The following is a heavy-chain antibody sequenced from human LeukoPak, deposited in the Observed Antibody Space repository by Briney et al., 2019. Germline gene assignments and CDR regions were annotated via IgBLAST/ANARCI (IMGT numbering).Heavy chain of an antibody. CDR1: GGSISSISYY. CDR2: IYYSGTT. CDR3: ARQFHGSVYVDDH. V-gene: IGHV4-39*01. Sequence: SETLSLTCSVSGGSISSISYYWGWIRRPPGKGLEWIASIYYSGTTHYNPSLSSRVTMSVDTSKNQFSLKLSAVAAADTAVYYCARQFHGSVYVDDHWGQGTLVSVST. D-gene: IGHD2-8*02. J-gene: IGHJ4*02.